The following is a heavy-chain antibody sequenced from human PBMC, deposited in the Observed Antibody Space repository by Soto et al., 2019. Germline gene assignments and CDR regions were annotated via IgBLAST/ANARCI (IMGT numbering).Heavy chain of an antibody. CDR1: GFNFNNYG. CDR2: IWYDGTKK. V-gene: IGHV3-33*08. D-gene: IGHD2-21*02. CDR3: ARDYCGGDCSHIDY. Sequence: LRLSCAVSGFNFNNYGMHWVRQAPGKGLEWVAVIWYDGTKKYYADSAKGRFTISRDNSKNTLYLQMNSLRVEDTAVYYCARDYCGGDCSHIDYWGHGTLVTVSS. J-gene: IGHJ4*01.